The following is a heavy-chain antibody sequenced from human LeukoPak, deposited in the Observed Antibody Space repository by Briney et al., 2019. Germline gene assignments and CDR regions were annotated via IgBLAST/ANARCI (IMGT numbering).Heavy chain of an antibody. Sequence: PGGSLRLSCAASAFTFDDYAMHWVRQAPGKGLEWVSGISRNSGAIGYADSVKGRFTISRDNAKNSLFLQMNSLQDEDTALYFCAKGISVTDYYYGMDVWGQGTTATVSS. D-gene: IGHD2-21*02. CDR1: AFTFDDYA. CDR3: AKGISVTDYYYGMDV. J-gene: IGHJ6*02. V-gene: IGHV3-9*01. CDR2: ISRNSGAI.